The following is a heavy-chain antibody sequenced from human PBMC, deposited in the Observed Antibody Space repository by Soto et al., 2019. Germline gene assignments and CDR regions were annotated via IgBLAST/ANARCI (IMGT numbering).Heavy chain of an antibody. Sequence: QVQLVQSGAEVKKPGSSVKVSCKASGGTFSSYSINWVRQAPGQGLAWMGEIIPIFGTANYAQKLQGRVTITADESTSTAYMERSSLRSEDTAVYYCARDGGMHSGGIDYWGQGTLVTVSS. J-gene: IGHJ4*02. CDR1: GGTFSSYS. D-gene: IGHD1-26*01. CDR3: ARDGGMHSGGIDY. V-gene: IGHV1-69*01. CDR2: IIPIFGTA.